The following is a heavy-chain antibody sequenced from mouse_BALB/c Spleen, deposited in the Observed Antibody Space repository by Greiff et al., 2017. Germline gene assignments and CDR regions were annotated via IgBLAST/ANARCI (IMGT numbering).Heavy chain of an antibody. V-gene: IGHV1-9*01. CDR2: LLPGSGST. Sequence: QVQLQQSGAELMKPGASVKISCKATGYTFSSYWIEWVKQRPGHGLEWIGELLPGSGSTNYNEKFKGKATFTADTSSNTAYMQLSSLTSEDSAVYYCARWYGRFAYWGQGTLVTVSA. D-gene: IGHD2-10*02. CDR1: GYTFSSYW. J-gene: IGHJ3*01. CDR3: ARWYGRFAY.